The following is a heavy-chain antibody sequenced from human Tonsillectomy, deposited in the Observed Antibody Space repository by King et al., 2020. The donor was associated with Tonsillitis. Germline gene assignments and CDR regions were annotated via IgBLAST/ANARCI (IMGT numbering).Heavy chain of an antibody. J-gene: IGHJ4*02. V-gene: IGHV3-30*03. Sequence: VQLVESGGGVVQPGRSLRLSCEASGFTFNSYGMHWVRQPPGKGLEWVSLISSDGNRKHYGDSVKGRFTISRDNSKNTLYLEMNSLRAEDTALYYCARDSWAQNAYDGAIDFWGQGTLVTVSS. CDR3: ARDSWAQNAYDGAIDF. CDR1: GFTFNSYG. CDR2: ISSDGNRK. D-gene: IGHD4-17*01.